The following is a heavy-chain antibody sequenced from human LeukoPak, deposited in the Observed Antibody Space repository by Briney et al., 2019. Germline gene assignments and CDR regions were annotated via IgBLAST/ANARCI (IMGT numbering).Heavy chain of an antibody. J-gene: IGHJ4*02. D-gene: IGHD3-3*01. CDR3: ARANDFWSSFDY. V-gene: IGHV1-3*03. CDR1: GYTFTGYY. Sequence: ASVKVSCKASGYTFTGYYMHWVRQAPGQRLEWMGWINAGNGNTKYSQEFQGRVTITRDTSASTAYMELSSLRSEDMAVYYCARANDFWSSFDYWGQGTLVTVSS. CDR2: INAGNGNT.